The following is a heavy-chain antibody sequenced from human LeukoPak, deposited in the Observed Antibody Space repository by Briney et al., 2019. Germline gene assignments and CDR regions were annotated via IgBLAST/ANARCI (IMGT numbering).Heavy chain of an antibody. CDR2: ISAYNGNT. CDR3: ARDPHLVGATSNNWFDP. V-gene: IGHV1-18*01. CDR1: GYTFTSYD. Sequence: GASVKVSCKASGYTFTSYDINWVRQATGQGLEWMGWISAYNGNTNYAQKLQGRVTMTTDTSTSTAYMELRSLRSDDTAVYYCARDPHLVGATSNNWFDPWGQGTLVTVSS. J-gene: IGHJ5*02. D-gene: IGHD1-26*01.